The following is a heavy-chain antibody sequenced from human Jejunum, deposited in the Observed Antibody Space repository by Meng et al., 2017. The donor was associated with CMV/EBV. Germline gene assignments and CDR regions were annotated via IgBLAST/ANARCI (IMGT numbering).Heavy chain of an antibody. J-gene: IGHJ4*02. Sequence: SRPSTSSNTFYWGWVRQPPGKGLEWIGNVYYPANTYYNRSLQSRATISVDTSKNQFSLKLRSVTAADTAMYFCAKTSTYGSSPTVYWGQGTLVTVSS. CDR1: RPSTSSNTFY. CDR2: VYYPANT. D-gene: IGHD1-1*01. CDR3: AKTSTYGSSPTVY. V-gene: IGHV4-39*07.